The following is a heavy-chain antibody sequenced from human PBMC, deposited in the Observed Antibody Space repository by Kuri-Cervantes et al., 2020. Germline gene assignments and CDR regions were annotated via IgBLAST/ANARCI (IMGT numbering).Heavy chain of an antibody. V-gene: IGHV3-30-3*01. D-gene: IGHD3-9*01. Sequence: GGSLRLSCAASGFTFSSYAMHWVRQAPGKGLEWVAVISYDGSNKYYADSVKGRFTISRDNSKNTLYLQMNSLSAEDTAVYYCARGYWLFPGDYYYGMDVWGQGTTVTVSS. J-gene: IGHJ6*02. CDR3: ARGYWLFPGDYYYGMDV. CDR2: ISYDGSNK. CDR1: GFTFSSYA.